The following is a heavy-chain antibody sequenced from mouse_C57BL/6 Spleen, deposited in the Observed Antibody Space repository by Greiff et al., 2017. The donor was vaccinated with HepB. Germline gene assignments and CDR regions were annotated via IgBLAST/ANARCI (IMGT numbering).Heavy chain of an antibody. CDR3: ATYDYDGAWFAY. CDR2: IWTGGGT. D-gene: IGHD2-4*01. J-gene: IGHJ3*01. CDR1: GFSLTSYA. Sequence: VKLVESGPGLVAPSQSLSITCTVSGFSLTSYAISWVRQPPGTGLEWLGVIWTGGGTNYNSAPKSRLSISKDNSKSQVFLKMNSLQTDDTARYYCATYDYDGAWFAYWGQGTLVTVSA. V-gene: IGHV2-9-1*01.